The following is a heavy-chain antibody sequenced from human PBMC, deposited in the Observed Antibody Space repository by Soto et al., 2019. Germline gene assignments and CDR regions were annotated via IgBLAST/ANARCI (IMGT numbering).Heavy chain of an antibody. D-gene: IGHD4-17*01. J-gene: IGHJ4*01. Sequence: EVQLVESGGDLVQPGGSLRLSCAASGFTFTSYWMHWVRQTPGTGLVWVSRINPDGSRTSYADSVKGRFTISRDNAKNTLYLQMNSLGAEDTAVYYCARVAVTTYYFDYWVHGTLVTVSS. V-gene: IGHV3-74*01. CDR1: GFTFTSYW. CDR3: ARVAVTTYYFDY. CDR2: INPDGSRT.